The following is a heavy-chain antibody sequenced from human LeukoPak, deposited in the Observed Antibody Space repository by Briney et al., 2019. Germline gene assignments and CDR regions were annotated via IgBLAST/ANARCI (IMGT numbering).Heavy chain of an antibody. J-gene: IGHJ4*02. D-gene: IGHD3-10*01. CDR1: GFTFDDYA. CDR2: ISWNSGSI. CDR3: AKGQFGEFDY. Sequence: PGRSLRLSCAASGFTFDDYAMHWVRQAPGKGLEWVSGISWNSGSIGYADSVMGRFTISRDNAKNSLYLQMNSLRAEDTALYYCAKGQFGEFDYWGQGTLVTVSS. V-gene: IGHV3-9*01.